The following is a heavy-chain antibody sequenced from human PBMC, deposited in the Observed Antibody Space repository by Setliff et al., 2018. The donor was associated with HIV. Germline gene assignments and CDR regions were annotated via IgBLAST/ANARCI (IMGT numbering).Heavy chain of an antibody. V-gene: IGHV3-11*04. CDR2: ISSSGTTI. J-gene: IGHJ3*02. Sequence: GGSLRLSCAASGFTFSDYYMSWIRQAPGKGLEWVSYISSSGTTIYYADSVKGRFSISRDNAKNSLYLQMNSLRAEDTAVYYCAREASYYYDSSGYSDAFDIWGQGTMVTVSS. CDR3: AREASYYYDSSGYSDAFDI. D-gene: IGHD3-22*01. CDR1: GFTFSDYY.